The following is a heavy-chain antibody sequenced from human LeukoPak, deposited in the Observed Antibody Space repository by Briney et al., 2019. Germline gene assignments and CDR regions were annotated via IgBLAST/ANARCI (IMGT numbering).Heavy chain of an antibody. CDR2: IYYSGTT. CDR1: GGSISSRFYY. J-gene: IGHJ4*02. Sequence: PSETLSLTCSVSGGSISSRFYYWGWIRQPPGKGLEWIGSIYYSGTTYYNPSLKSRVTISVDTSKNQFSLKLTSVTASDTALYYCATVRNYYDSSGYVDYWGQGTLVTVPS. D-gene: IGHD3-22*01. CDR3: ATVRNYYDSSGYVDY. V-gene: IGHV4-39*01.